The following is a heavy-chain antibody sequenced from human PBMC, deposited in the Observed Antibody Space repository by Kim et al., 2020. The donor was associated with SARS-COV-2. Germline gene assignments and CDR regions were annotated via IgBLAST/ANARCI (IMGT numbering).Heavy chain of an antibody. J-gene: IGHJ6*02. V-gene: IGHV3-43*02. CDR1: GFTFDDYA. D-gene: IGHD3-10*01. CDR3: AKGGITMVRGVYEYYYGMDV. Sequence: GGSLRLSCAASGFTFDDYAMHWVRQAPGKGLEWVSLISGDGGSTYYADSVKGRFTISRDNSKNSLYLQMNSLRTEDTALYYCAKGGITMVRGVYEYYYGMDVWGQGTTVTVSS. CDR2: ISGDGGST.